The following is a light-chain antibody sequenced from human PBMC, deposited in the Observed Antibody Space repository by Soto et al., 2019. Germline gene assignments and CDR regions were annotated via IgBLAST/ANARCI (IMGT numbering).Light chain of an antibody. Sequence: EIVLTQFPGTLSLSPGEGATLSCRASQSVSSYLAWYQQKPGQAPRLLIYGASSRATGIPDRFSGSGSGTDFTLTISRLEPEDFAVYYCQQYGSSTATFGQGTKVDIK. J-gene: IGKJ1*01. CDR2: GAS. V-gene: IGKV3-20*01. CDR1: QSVSSY. CDR3: QQYGSSTAT.